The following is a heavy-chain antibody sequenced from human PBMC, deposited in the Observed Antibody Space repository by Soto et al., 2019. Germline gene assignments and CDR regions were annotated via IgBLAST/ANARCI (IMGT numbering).Heavy chain of an antibody. CDR3: ARGGYYDSSGSRNYHYYGMNV. V-gene: IGHV1-18*01. CDR1: GYRFTSYG. CDR2: ISAYDANT. D-gene: IGHD3-22*01. J-gene: IGHJ6*02. Sequence: QAQLVQSGPEVKKPGASVKVSCKASGYRFTSYGISWVRQAPGQGLEWLGWISAYDANTKYAQTLQGRVSMSTDTSTNTAYMELRSLRSDDTAMYYCARGGYYDSSGSRNYHYYGMNVWGQGTTVTVSS.